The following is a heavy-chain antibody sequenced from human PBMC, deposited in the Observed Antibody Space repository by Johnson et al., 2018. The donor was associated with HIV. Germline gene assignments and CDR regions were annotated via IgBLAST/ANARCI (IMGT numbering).Heavy chain of an antibody. V-gene: IGHV3-66*02. D-gene: IGHD3-10*01. CDR3: ARAVTPFGDWEAFDI. Sequence: EQLVESGGGLVQPGGSLRLSCAASAFTVSDNYLSWVRQAPGKGLEWVSVIYTGGSTYYADSVKGRFTISRDNSKSTLYLQMNSLRAEDTAVYYCARAVTPFGDWEAFDIWGQGTMVTVSS. J-gene: IGHJ3*02. CDR2: IYTGGST. CDR1: AFTVSDNY.